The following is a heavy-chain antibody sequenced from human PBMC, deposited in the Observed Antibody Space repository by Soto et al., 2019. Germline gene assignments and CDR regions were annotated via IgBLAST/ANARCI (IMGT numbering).Heavy chain of an antibody. CDR2: INSDGSST. Sequence: EVQLVESGGGLVQPGGSLRLSCAASGFTFSSYWMHWVRQAPGKGLVWVSRINSDGSSTSYADSVKGRFTISRDNAKNTLYLQMNSLRAEDTAVYYCARADITIVGVVIYPGAFDIWGQGTMVTVSS. CDR3: ARADITIVGVVIYPGAFDI. D-gene: IGHD3-3*01. CDR1: GFTFSSYW. V-gene: IGHV3-74*01. J-gene: IGHJ3*02.